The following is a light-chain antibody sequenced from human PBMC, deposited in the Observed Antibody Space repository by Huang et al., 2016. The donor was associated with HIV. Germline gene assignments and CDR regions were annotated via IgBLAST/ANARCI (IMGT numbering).Light chain of an antibody. V-gene: IGKV3-15*01. CDR2: AAS. Sequence: EIVMTQSPATLSVSPGERATLSCRASQRVSSNLAWYQQKPGQTPRLLIYAASNRATGITARFGGSGSGTEFTLTISSLQSEDVAVYYCQQYNNWPRTFGQGTKVEIK. CDR3: QQYNNWPRT. CDR1: QRVSSN. J-gene: IGKJ1*01.